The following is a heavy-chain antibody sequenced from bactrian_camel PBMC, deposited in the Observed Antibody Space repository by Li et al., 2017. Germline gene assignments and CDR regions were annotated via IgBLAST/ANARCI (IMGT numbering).Heavy chain of an antibody. V-gene: IGHV3S40*01. CDR2: INSGSI. CDR3: AKHGQYGGGRYYDY. Sequence: DVQLVESGGGLVQPGGSLRLSCAASGFTFSSYDTSWVRQAPGKGLEWVSAINSGSIYYADSVKGRFTLSRDNAKNTLYLQLNSLKTEDTAMYYCAKHGQYGGGRYYDYWGQGTQVTVS. CDR1: GFTFSSYD. J-gene: IGHJ4*01. D-gene: IGHD6*01.